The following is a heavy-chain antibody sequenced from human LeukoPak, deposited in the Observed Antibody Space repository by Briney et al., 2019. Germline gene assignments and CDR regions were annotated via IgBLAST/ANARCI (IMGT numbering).Heavy chain of an antibody. CDR1: GFTFSSYG. D-gene: IGHD2-2*01. CDR2: ISYDGSNK. J-gene: IGHJ4*02. CDR3: AKGRFIVVGGAFFDY. V-gene: IGHV3-30*18. Sequence: PGRSLRLSCAASGFTFSSYGMHWVRQAPGKGLEWVAVISYDGSNKYYADSVKGRFTISRDNSKNTLYLQMNSLRAEDTAVYYCAKGRFIVVGGAFFDYWGQGTLVTVSS.